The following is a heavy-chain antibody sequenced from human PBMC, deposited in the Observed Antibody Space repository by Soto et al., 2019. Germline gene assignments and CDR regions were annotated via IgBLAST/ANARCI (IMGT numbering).Heavy chain of an antibody. Sequence: SETLSLTCAVYGGSFSGYYWSWIRQPPGKGLEWIGEINHSGVTNYKPSLKRRVTISVDTSKNQFSLQLKSVTAADTALYFCARFSGSYYYAMDVWAQGYTVTVSS. CDR3: ARFSGSYYYAMDV. CDR1: GGSFSGYY. V-gene: IGHV4-34*01. CDR2: INHSGVT. J-gene: IGHJ6*02. D-gene: IGHD6-19*01.